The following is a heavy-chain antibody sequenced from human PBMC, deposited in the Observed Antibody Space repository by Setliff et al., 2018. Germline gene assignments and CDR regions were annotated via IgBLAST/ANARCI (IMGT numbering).Heavy chain of an antibody. Sequence: SETLSLTCAAYGGTFSDYYWTWIRQPPGKGLEWIGEINHRGSTNYNPSLKSRATISIDTSKDQFSLKLISTSAADTAVYFCARGRNIAARLLDSWGQGALVTVSS. V-gene: IGHV4-34*01. D-gene: IGHD6-6*01. CDR2: INHRGST. CDR3: ARGRNIAARLLDS. J-gene: IGHJ4*02. CDR1: GGTFSDYY.